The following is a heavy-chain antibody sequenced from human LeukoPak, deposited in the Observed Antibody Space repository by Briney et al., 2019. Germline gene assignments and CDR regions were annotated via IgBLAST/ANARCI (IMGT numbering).Heavy chain of an antibody. CDR2: VSLFTGNT. CDR1: GYIFTTYG. D-gene: IGHD2-2*01. J-gene: IGHJ4*02. Sequence: ASVKVSCKASGYIFTTYGIRWVRQAPGQGLDWMGWVSLFTGNTNYAQKFQGRVTMTTDTSTSTAYLDLRSLRSDDTAMYYCARVYCSTTTCYLDYWGQGTLVIVSS. CDR3: ARVYCSTTTCYLDY. V-gene: IGHV1-18*01.